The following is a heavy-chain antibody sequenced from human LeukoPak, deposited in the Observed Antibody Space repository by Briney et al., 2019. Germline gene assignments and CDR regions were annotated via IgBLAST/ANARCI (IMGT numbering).Heavy chain of an antibody. CDR1: GFTFSSHW. D-gene: IGHD3-22*01. V-gene: IGHV3-7*01. CDR2: IKEDGSEK. CDR3: ARASRINVDYYDSSGYKPRAFDI. J-gene: IGHJ3*02. Sequence: PGGSLRLSCVVSGFTFSSHWMSWVRQAPGKGLEWVANIKEDGSEKYYVDSVKGRFTISRDNAKNTLYLQMNSLRAEDTAVYYCARASRINVDYYDSSGYKPRAFDIWGQGTMVTVSS.